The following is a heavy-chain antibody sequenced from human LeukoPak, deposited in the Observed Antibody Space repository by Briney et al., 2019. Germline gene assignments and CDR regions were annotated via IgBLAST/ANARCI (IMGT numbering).Heavy chain of an antibody. V-gene: IGHV2-5*02. CDR2: IYWDDDK. CDR3: AHWTYYYGSGSYYIHAGFDY. D-gene: IGHD3-10*01. J-gene: IGHJ4*02. Sequence: SGPTLVNPTQTLTLTCTFSGFSLRTRGVGVGWIRQPPGKALEWLSLIYWDDDKRYSPSLKSRLTITKDTSKNQVVLTMTNMDPVDTATYYCAHWTYYYGSGSYYIHAGFDYWGQGTLVTVSS. CDR1: GFSLRTRGVG.